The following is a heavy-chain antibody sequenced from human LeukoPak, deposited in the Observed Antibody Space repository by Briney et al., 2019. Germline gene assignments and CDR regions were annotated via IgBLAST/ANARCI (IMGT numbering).Heavy chain of an antibody. CDR2: IYYSGST. V-gene: IGHV4-59*11. CDR1: GGPISSHY. J-gene: IGHJ4*02. Sequence: SSETLSLTCTVSGGPISSHYWSWIRQPPGKGLEWIGYIYYSGSTNYNPSLKSRVTISVDTSKNQFSLKLSSVTAADTAVYYCARGGPRTRYCSSTSCRYYFDYWGQGTLVTVSS. CDR3: ARGGPRTRYCSSTSCRYYFDY. D-gene: IGHD2-2*01.